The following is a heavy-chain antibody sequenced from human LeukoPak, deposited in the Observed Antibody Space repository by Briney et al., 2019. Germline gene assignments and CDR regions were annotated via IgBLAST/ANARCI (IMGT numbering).Heavy chain of an antibody. J-gene: IGHJ4*02. Sequence: GGSLRLSCAVSGFTFSSYWMSWVPQAPGKGLEWVANINYDGSEKYYVDSVKGRFTISRDNAKNSLYLQMNSLSADDTAVYYCARGLPTDYWGQGTLVTVSS. V-gene: IGHV3-7*01. D-gene: IGHD5-18*01. CDR1: GFTFSSYW. CDR2: INYDGSEK. CDR3: ARGLPTDY.